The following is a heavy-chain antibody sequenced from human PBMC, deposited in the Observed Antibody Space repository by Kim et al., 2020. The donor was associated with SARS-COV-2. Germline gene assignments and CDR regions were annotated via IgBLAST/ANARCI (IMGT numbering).Heavy chain of an antibody. J-gene: IGHJ4*02. CDR3: TTGTSSSHTYYFDY. Sequence: GGSLRLSCAASGFTFSNAWMSWVRQAPGKGLEWVGRIKSKTDGGTTDYAAPVKGRFTISRDDSKNTLYLQMNSLKTEDTAVYYCTTGTSSSHTYYFDYWGQGTLVTVSS. V-gene: IGHV3-15*01. CDR2: IKSKTDGGTT. D-gene: IGHD6-6*01. CDR1: GFTFSNAW.